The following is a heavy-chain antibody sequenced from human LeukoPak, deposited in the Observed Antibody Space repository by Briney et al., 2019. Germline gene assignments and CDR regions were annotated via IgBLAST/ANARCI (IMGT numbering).Heavy chain of an antibody. D-gene: IGHD3-16*02. V-gene: IGHV1-58*01. CDR1: GFTFTSSA. J-gene: IGHJ4*02. CDR3: AASMITFGGVIAPFDY. CDR2: IVVGSGNT. Sequence: ASVKVSCKASGFTFTSSAVQWVRQARGQRLEWIGWIVVGSGNTNYAQKFQERVTITRDMSTSTAYMELSSLRSEDTAVYYCAASMITFGGVIAPFDYWGQGTLVTVSS.